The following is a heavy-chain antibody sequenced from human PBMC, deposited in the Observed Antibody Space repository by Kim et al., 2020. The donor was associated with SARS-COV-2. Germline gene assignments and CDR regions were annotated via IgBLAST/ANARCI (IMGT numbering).Heavy chain of an antibody. J-gene: IGHJ4*02. CDR2: ISSSSSNI. CDR1: GFTFSSYS. Sequence: GGSLRLSCAASGFTFSSYSMNWVRQAPGKGLQWVSSISSSSSNIYYADSVKGRFTISRDNAKNSLYLQMNSLRDEDTAVYYCARESHPPVNQWWLDGYFDSSGQGTLVTVSS. V-gene: IGHV3-21*01. CDR3: ARESHPPVNQWWLDGYFDS. D-gene: IGHD2-15*01.